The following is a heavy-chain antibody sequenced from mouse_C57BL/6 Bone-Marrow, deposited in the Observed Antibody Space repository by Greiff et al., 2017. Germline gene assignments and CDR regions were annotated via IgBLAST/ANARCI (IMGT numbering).Heavy chain of an antibody. CDR3: TTGDGLFDY. CDR1: GFNIKDDY. D-gene: IGHD2-3*01. J-gene: IGHJ2*01. V-gene: IGHV14-4*01. Sequence: EVQLQQSGAELVRPGASVKLSCTASGFNIKDDYMHWVKQRPEQGLEWIGWIDPENGDTEYASKFQGKATITADTSSNTAYLQLSSLTSEDTAVYYCTTGDGLFDYWGQGTTLTVSS. CDR2: IDPENGDT.